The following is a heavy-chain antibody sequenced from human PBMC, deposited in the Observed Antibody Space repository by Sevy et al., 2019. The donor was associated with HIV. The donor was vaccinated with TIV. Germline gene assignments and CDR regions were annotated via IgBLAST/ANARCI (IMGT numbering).Heavy chain of an antibody. D-gene: IGHD6-13*01. Sequence: QPGGSLRLSCAASGFIFSTYSMHWVRQAPGKGLEWVAAISYDGNNKYYADAVKGRFTISRDNPKNTLFLQVNSLRPEDTAVYYCARAYSSWFGTVHYWGQGTLVTVSS. J-gene: IGHJ4*02. CDR1: GFIFSTYS. V-gene: IGHV3-30-3*01. CDR2: ISYDGNNK. CDR3: ARAYSSWFGTVHY.